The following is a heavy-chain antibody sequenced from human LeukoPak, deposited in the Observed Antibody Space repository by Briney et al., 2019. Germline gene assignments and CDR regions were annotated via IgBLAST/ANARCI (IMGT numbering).Heavy chain of an antibody. CDR2: TRAYNGNT. V-gene: IGHV1-18*01. Sequence: GASVKVSCMAPRYTFTSNGISWVRPAPGQGVEWMGWTRAYNGNTNHAQKLQGRVTMTTDTSTSTVYMEPRSMRTDDAAVYYGARVAHSIWVREVIINGGLGYWGQETLVTVSS. D-gene: IGHD3-10*01. CDR1: RYTFTSNG. J-gene: IGHJ4*02. CDR3: ARVAHSIWVREVIINGGLGY.